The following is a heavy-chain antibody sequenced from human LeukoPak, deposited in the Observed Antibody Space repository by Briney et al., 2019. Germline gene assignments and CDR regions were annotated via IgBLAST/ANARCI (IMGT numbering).Heavy chain of an antibody. CDR2: IYHGGRT. V-gene: IGHV4-39*07. D-gene: IGHD4-11*01. Sequence: PSETLSLTCSASGGSISSSSYYWGWIRQTPGKGLEWIGSIYHGGRTYYNPSLKSRVTISVDTSKNQVSLRLSSVTAADTAVYYCAETSTQDYFDPWGQGTLVTVSS. CDR3: AETSTQDYFDP. CDR1: GGSISSSSYY. J-gene: IGHJ5*02.